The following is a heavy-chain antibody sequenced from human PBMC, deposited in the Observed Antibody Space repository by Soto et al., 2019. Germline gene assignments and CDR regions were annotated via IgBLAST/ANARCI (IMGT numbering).Heavy chain of an antibody. J-gene: IGHJ4*02. CDR1: GGSISSDGDY. V-gene: IGHV4-31*03. Sequence: SETLSLTCTVSGGSISSDGDYWSWIRQHPGKGLEWIGYIYYSGSTYYNPSLKSRVTISVDTSKNQFSLKLSPVTAADTAVYYCARGALRYYDSSGYYSANKFDYWGQGTLVTVS. CDR2: IYYSGST. D-gene: IGHD3-22*01. CDR3: ARGALRYYDSSGYYSANKFDY.